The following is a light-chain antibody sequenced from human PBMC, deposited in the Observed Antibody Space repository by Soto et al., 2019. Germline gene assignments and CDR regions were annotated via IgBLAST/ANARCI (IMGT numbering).Light chain of an antibody. CDR2: GAS. Sequence: EIVLTQSPATLSLSPGDRATLYCRASQSVSSSNLAWYQQKRGQSPRLLIYGASSRATGIPDRFRGSGSGPDFTLTISRLEPEDFAVYFCQHYGSSPWTFGQGTKVDI. CDR1: QSVSSSN. J-gene: IGKJ1*01. CDR3: QHYGSSPWT. V-gene: IGKV3-20*01.